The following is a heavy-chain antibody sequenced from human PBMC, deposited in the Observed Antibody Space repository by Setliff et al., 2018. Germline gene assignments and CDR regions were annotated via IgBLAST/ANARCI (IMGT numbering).Heavy chain of an antibody. J-gene: IGHJ4*02. V-gene: IGHV3-53*01. Sequence: PGGSLRLSCAGSGFAVSGAYMSWVRQAPGKGLEWVSIIYSSGNTAYTDSVKGRFTISRDTSKNTVYLQMNNETVDDTTVYFCARRGYSHDSSDYNRRKVFDYFDFWGQGAQVTVSS. CDR1: GFAVSGAY. D-gene: IGHD3-22*01. CDR2: IYSSGNT. CDR3: ARRGYSHDSSDYNRRKVFDYFDF.